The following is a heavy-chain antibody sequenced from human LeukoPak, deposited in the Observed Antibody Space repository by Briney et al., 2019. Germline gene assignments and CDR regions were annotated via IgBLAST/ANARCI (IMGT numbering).Heavy chain of an antibody. CDR3: ARDPCSSTSCYTCFDY. V-gene: IGHV1-18*01. J-gene: IGHJ4*02. CDR1: GYTFTSYG. CDR2: ISAYNGNT. Sequence: ASVKVSCKASGYTFTSYGISWVRQAPGQGLEWMGWISAYNGNTNYAQKLQGRVTMTTDTSTSTAYMELRSLRSDDTAVYYCARDPCSSTSCYTCFDYWGQGTLVTASS. D-gene: IGHD2-2*02.